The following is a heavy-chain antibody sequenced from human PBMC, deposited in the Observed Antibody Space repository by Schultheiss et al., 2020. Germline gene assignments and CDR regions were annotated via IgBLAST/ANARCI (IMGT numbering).Heavy chain of an antibody. D-gene: IGHD6-13*01. V-gene: IGHV4-4*07. J-gene: IGHJ2*01. CDR2: IYTSGST. Sequence: SQTLSLTCTVSGGSISSYYWSWIRQPAGKGLEWIGRIYTSGSTNYNPSLKSRVTISVDKSKNQFSLKLSSVTAADTAVYYCARGGLPNSSFDLWGRGTLVTVSS. CDR3: ARGGLPNSSFDL. CDR1: GGSISSYY.